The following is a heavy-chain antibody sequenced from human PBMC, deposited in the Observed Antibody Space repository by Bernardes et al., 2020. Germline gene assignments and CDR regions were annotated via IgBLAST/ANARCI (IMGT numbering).Heavy chain of an antibody. CDR1: GYTFTSYD. Sequence: ASVKVSCKASGYTFTSYDINWVRQSTGQGLEWMGWMNPNSGNTGYAQKFQGRVTMTRNTSISTAYMELSSLRSEDTAVYYCAREPSYADYYYGMDVWGQGTTVTVSS. J-gene: IGHJ6*02. CDR2: MNPNSGNT. CDR3: AREPSYADYYYGMDV. V-gene: IGHV1-8*01. D-gene: IGHD4-17*01.